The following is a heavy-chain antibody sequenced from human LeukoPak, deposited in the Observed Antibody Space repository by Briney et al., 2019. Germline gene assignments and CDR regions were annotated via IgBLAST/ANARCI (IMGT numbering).Heavy chain of an antibody. CDR2: INPSGGST. D-gene: IGHD3-22*01. CDR3: ARDLNSSGLDYYYYYGMDV. V-gene: IGHV1-46*01. CDR1: GYTFTSYY. Sequence: ASVKVSCKASGYTFTSYYMHWVRQAPGQGLEWMGIINPSGGSTSYAQKFQGRVTMTRDTSTSTVYMELSSLRSEDTVVYYCARDLNSSGLDYYYYYGMDVWGQGTTVTVSS. J-gene: IGHJ6*02.